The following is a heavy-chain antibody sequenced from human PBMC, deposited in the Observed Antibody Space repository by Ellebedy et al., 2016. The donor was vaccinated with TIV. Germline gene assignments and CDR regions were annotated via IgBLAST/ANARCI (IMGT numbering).Heavy chain of an antibody. CDR2: FYSGGST. CDR3: ARAAEYCDFPQNCYAMDV. J-gene: IGHJ6*02. CDR1: GFTVSSDY. V-gene: IGHV3-53*01. D-gene: IGHD2/OR15-2a*01. Sequence: GESLKISCAASGFTVSSDYMSWVRQAPGKGLAWVSIFYSGGSTYYADAVKGRFTISRHTSENTLYLQMNSLRAEDTAVYYCARAAEYCDFPQNCYAMDVWGQGTTVTVS.